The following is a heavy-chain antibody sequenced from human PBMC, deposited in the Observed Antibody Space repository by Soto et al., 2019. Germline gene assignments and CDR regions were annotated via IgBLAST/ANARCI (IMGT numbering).Heavy chain of an antibody. CDR3: ASPNFSITIFGVVIGTETQNYYYYGMDV. V-gene: IGHV1-69*13. D-gene: IGHD3-3*01. CDR1: GGTFSRYA. CDR2: IIPIFGTA. J-gene: IGHJ6*02. Sequence: SVKVSCKASGGTFSRYAISWVRQAPGQGLEWMGGIIPIFGTANYAQKFQGRVTITADESTSTAYMELSSLRSEDTAVYYCASPNFSITIFGVVIGTETQNYYYYGMDVWGQGTTVTVSS.